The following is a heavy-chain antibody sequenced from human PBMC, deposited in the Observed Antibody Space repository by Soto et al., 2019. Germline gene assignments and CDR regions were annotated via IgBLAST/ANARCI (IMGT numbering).Heavy chain of an antibody. CDR1: GGSISSYY. CDR2: IYYNGST. CDR3: ARGGRGFGDLSPPNWSDP. J-gene: IGHJ5*02. D-gene: IGHD3-10*01. V-gene: IGHV4-59*01. Sequence: QVQLQESGPGLVKPSETLSLTCTVSGGSISSYYWSWIRQPPGKGLEWIGYIYYNGSTNSNPSLKSRVPLPVDTSKNQSSLRLCSVTAADTLVYYCARGGRGFGDLSPPNWSDPWGQGTLVTVSS.